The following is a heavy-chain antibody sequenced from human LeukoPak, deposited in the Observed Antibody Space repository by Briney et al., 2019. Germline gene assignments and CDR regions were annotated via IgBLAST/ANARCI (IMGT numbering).Heavy chain of an antibody. D-gene: IGHD2-15*01. CDR3: AREVEAKWFDP. J-gene: IGHJ5*02. CDR2: IYSGGST. V-gene: IGHV3-66*02. CDR1: GFTVSSNY. Sequence: GGSLRLSCAASGFTVSSNYMSWVRQAPGKGLEWVSVIYSGGSTYYADSVKGRFTISRDNSKNTQFLQMNSLRAEDTAVYYCAREVEAKWFDPWGQGTLVTVSS.